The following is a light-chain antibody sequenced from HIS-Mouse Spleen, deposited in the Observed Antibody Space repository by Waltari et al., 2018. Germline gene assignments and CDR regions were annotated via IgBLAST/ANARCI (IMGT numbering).Light chain of an antibody. CDR2: WAS. V-gene: IGKV4-1*01. Sequence: DIVMTQSPDSLAVSLGERATINCKSSQSVLYSSNNKNYLAWYQQKPGQPPKLLIYWASTRESGVPDRFSGSGSGTEFTLTISSLQPDDFATYYCQQYRTFGQGTKVEIK. CDR1: QSVLYSSNNKNY. CDR3: QQYRT. J-gene: IGKJ1*01.